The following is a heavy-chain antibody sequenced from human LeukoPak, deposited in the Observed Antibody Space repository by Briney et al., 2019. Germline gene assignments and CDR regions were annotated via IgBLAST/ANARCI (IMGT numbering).Heavy chain of an antibody. CDR2: ISGSGGST. J-gene: IGHJ4*02. CDR3: AKDQPNYGSGSYYSLLDY. V-gene: IGHV3-23*01. CDR1: GFTFSSYA. D-gene: IGHD3-10*01. Sequence: GGSLRLSCAASGFTFSSYAMSRVRQAPGKGLERVSAISGSGGSTYYADSVKGRFTISRDNSKNTLYLQMNSLRAEDTAVYYCAKDQPNYGSGSYYSLLDYWGQGTLVTVSS.